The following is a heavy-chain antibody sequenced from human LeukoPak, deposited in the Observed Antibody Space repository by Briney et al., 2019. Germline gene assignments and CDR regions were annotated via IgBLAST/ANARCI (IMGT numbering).Heavy chain of an antibody. V-gene: IGHV4-38-2*01. D-gene: IGHD3-3*01. J-gene: IGHJ4*02. CDR3: ARVVNYDFWSVDY. Sequence: SETLSLTCAVSGYSISSGYYWGWIRQPPGKGLEWIGSTYHSGSTFYNPSLKSRVTISVDTSKNQFSLKLSSVTAADTAVYYCARVVNYDFWSVDYWGQGTLVTVSS. CDR1: GYSISSGYY. CDR2: TYHSGST.